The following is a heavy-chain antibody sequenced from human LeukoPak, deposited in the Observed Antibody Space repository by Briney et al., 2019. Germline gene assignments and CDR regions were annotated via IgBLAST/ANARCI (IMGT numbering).Heavy chain of an antibody. CDR3: ASLYSSGGDY. Sequence: SETLSLTCTVSGGSISSYYWSWIRQPPGKGLEWIGYIYYSGSTNYNPSLKSRVTISVDTPKNQFSLNLSSVTAADTAVYYCASLYSSGGDYWGQGTLVTVSS. CDR2: IYYSGST. V-gene: IGHV4-59*01. J-gene: IGHJ4*02. CDR1: GGSISSYY. D-gene: IGHD6-19*01.